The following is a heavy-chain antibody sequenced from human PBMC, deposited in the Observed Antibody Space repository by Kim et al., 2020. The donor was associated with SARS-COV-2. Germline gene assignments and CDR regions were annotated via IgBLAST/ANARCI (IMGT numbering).Heavy chain of an antibody. CDR3: ASESPYYDILTGYSYYYYAMDV. V-gene: IGHV3-33*01. CDR2: IWYDGSNK. CDR1: GFTFSSYG. Sequence: LSLTCAASGFTFSSYGMHWVRQAPGKGLGWVAVIWYDGSNKYYADSVKGRFTISRDNSKNTLYLQMNSLRAEDTAVYYCASESPYYDILTGYSYYYYAMDVGGQGTTVTVSS. D-gene: IGHD3-9*01. J-gene: IGHJ6*02.